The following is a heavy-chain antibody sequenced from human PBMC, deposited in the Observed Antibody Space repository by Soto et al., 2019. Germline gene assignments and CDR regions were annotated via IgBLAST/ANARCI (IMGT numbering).Heavy chain of an antibody. D-gene: IGHD2-2*01. CDR1: GFTFSSYW. CDR2: INSDGSST. J-gene: IGHJ6*02. Sequence: HPGGSLRLSCAASGFTFSSYWMHWVRQAPGKGLVWVSRINSDGSSTSYADSVKGRFTISRDNAKNTLYLQMNSLRAEDTAVYYCAREKDLTEDIVVVPAANGMDVWGQGTTVTVSS. CDR3: AREKDLTEDIVVVPAANGMDV. V-gene: IGHV3-74*01.